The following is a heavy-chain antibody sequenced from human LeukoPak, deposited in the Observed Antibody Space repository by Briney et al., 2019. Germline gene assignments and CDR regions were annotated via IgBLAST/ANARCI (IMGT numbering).Heavy chain of an antibody. V-gene: IGHV3-21*04. CDR3: AKVGYYDSSGYYWFGLQTDRQYGMDV. CDR1: GFTFSSYS. Sequence: KPGGSLRLSCAASGFTFSSYSMNWVRQAPGKGLEWVSSISSSSSYIYYADSVKGRFTISRDNAKNSLYLQMNSLRAEDTAVYYCAKVGYYDSSGYYWFGLQTDRQYGMDVWGQGTTVTVSS. CDR2: ISSSSSYI. J-gene: IGHJ6*02. D-gene: IGHD3-22*01.